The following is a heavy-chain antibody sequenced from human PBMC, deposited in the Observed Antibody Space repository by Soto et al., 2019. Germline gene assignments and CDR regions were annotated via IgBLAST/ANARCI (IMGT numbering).Heavy chain of an antibody. D-gene: IGHD3-16*02. Sequence: PGGSLRLSCAASGFTFSSYGMHWVRQAPGKGLEWVAVIWYDGSNKYYADSVKGRFTISRDNSKNTLYLQMNSLRAEDTAVYYCARVGLSEDYYYYMDFWGKGTTVTVSS. J-gene: IGHJ6*03. CDR2: IWYDGSNK. CDR1: GFTFSSYG. V-gene: IGHV3-33*01. CDR3: ARVGLSEDYYYYMDF.